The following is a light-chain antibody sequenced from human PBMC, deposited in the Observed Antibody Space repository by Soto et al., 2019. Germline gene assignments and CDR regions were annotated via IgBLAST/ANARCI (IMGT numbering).Light chain of an antibody. J-gene: IGKJ1*01. CDR2: GAS. Sequence: EIVWSQSPGTLSLSPGERATLSCRASQSVSSSYLAWYQQKPGQSPRPLIYGASSRAIGIPDRFSGSGSGTDFTLTISRLEPEDVAVYYCQQYGSSPWTFGQGTKVEIK. V-gene: IGKV3-20*01. CDR3: QQYGSSPWT. CDR1: QSVSSSY.